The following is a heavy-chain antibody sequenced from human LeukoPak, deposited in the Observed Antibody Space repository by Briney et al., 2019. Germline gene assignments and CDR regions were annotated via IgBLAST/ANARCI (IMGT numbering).Heavy chain of an antibody. V-gene: IGHV1-69*13. CDR2: IIPIFGTA. J-gene: IGHJ6*03. CDR3: ASSSSGYDYYYYYMDV. Sequence: SVKVSCKASGGTFSSYAISWVRQAPGQGLEWMGGIIPIFGTANYAQKFQGRVTITADESASTAYMELSSLRSEDTAVYYCASSSSGYDYYYYYMDVWGKGTTVTISS. D-gene: IGHD5-12*01. CDR1: GGTFSSYA.